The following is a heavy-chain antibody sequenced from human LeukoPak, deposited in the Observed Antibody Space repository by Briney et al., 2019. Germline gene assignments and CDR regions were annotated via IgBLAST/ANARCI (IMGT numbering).Heavy chain of an antibody. V-gene: IGHV4-34*01. J-gene: IGHJ5*02. Sequence: PSETLSLTCAVYGGSFSGYYWSWIRQPPGKGLEWIGEINHSGSTNYNPSLKSRVTISVDTSKNQFSLKLSSVTAADTAVYYCAREAYTIFGVVISNWFDPWGQGTLVTVSS. D-gene: IGHD3-3*01. CDR3: AREAYTIFGVVISNWFDP. CDR2: INHSGST. CDR1: GGSFSGYY.